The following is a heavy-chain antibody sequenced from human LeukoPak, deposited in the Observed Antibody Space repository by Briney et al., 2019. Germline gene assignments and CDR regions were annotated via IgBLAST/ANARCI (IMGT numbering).Heavy chain of an antibody. J-gene: IGHJ3*02. CDR3: ARVWGGSDAFDI. CDR2: ISSSTSYT. CDR1: GFIFGSYS. V-gene: IGHV3-21*01. Sequence: GGSLRLSCTASGFIFGSYSMHWVRQAPGKGLEWVSSISSSTSYTFYSDSLKGRFTISRDNAKNLLYLQMNSLRAEDTAVYYCARVWGGSDAFDIWGQGTMVTVSS. D-gene: IGHD3-16*01.